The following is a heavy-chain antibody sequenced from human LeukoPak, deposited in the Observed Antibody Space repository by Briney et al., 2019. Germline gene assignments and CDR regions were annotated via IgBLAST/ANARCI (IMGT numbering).Heavy chain of an antibody. CDR3: ANEEWYRFDY. Sequence: QRWGSLRLSCAASGFAFNSYWMSWVRPTPGKGLEWVATMDGGGSATYYVDSVKGRFTITRDNAKNSLFLQMNSLRAEDTALYYCANEEWYRFDYWGQGTLVTVPS. J-gene: IGHJ4*02. CDR1: GFAFNSYW. D-gene: IGHD2-8*01. V-gene: IGHV3-7*03. CDR2: MDGGGSAT.